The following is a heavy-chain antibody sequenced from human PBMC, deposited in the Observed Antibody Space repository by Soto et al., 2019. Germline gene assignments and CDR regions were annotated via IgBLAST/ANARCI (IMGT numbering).Heavy chain of an antibody. J-gene: IGHJ4*02. D-gene: IGHD2-15*01. CDR2: IIPILGIA. CDR1: GGTFSSYT. V-gene: IGHV1-69*02. Sequence: QVQLVQSGAEVKKPGSSVKVSCKASGGTFSSYTISWVRQAPGQGLEWMGRIIPILGIANYAQKFQGRVTITADKSTSPAYMELSRLRSEDTDVYYCASHCSGGSCYSFHFDYWGQGTLVTVSS. CDR3: ASHCSGGSCYSFHFDY.